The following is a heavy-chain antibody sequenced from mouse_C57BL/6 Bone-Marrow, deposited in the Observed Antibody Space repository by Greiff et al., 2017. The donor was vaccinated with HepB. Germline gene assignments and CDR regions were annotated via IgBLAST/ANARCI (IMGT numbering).Heavy chain of an antibody. CDR2: IHPNSGST. Sequence: QVQLQQPGAELVKPGASVKLSCKASGYTFTSYWMHWVKQRPGQGLEWIGMIHPNSGSTNYNEKFKSKATLTVDKSSSTAYMQLSSLTSEDSAVYYCARSDYYGSPGVWGTGTTVTVSS. V-gene: IGHV1-64*01. CDR3: ARSDYYGSPGV. CDR1: GYTFTSYW. D-gene: IGHD1-1*01. J-gene: IGHJ1*03.